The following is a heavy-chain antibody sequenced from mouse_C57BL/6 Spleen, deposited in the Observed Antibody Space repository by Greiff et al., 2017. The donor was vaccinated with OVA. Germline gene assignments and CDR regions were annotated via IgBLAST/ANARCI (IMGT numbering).Heavy chain of an antibody. J-gene: IGHJ2*01. D-gene: IGHD1-1*01. CDR2: IHPGDGDT. V-gene: IGHV1-80*01. CDR1: ASEFSSSW. Sequence: VQLQQSGAELVKPGASVKISCKASASEFSSSWMNWVKQRPGKGLEWIGQIHPGDGDTNYNGKFKGKATLTADKSSSTAYMQLSSLTSEDSAVYFCARSGYYGFDYWGQGTTLTVSS. CDR3: ARSGYYGFDY.